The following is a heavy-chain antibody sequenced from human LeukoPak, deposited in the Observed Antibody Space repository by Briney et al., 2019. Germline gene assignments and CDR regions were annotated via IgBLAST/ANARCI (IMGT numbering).Heavy chain of an antibody. CDR2: IIPIFGTA. V-gene: IGHV1-69*13. D-gene: IGHD3-3*01. CDR1: GGTFSSYA. Sequence: SVKVSCKASGGTFSSYAISWVRQAPGQGLEWMGGIIPIFGTANYAQKFQGRVAITADESTSTAYMELSSLRSEDTAVYYCARDSITIFGVVTPRRFYFDYWGQGTLVTVSS. CDR3: ARDSITIFGVVTPRRFYFDY. J-gene: IGHJ4*02.